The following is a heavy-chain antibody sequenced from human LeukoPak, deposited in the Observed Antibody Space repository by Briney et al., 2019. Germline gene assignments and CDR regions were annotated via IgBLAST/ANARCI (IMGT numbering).Heavy chain of an antibody. D-gene: IGHD1-26*01. CDR2: INHSGST. Sequence: KPSETLSLTCAVYGVSFSGYYWSWIRQPPGKGLEWIGEINHSGSTNYNPSLKSRVTISVDTSKNQFSLKLSSVTAPDTAVYYCARHPMYSGSYYASVFDYWGQGTLVTVSS. V-gene: IGHV4-34*01. CDR3: ARHPMYSGSYYASVFDY. CDR1: GVSFSGYY. J-gene: IGHJ4*02.